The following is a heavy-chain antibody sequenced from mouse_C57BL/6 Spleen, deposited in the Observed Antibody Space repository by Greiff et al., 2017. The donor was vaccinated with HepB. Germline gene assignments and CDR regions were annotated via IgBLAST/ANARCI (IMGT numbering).Heavy chain of an antibody. CDR2: IDPETGGT. J-gene: IGHJ2*01. Sequence: QVQLQQSGAELVRPGASVTLSCKASGYTFTDYEMHWVKQTPVHGLEWIGAIDPETGGTAYNQKFKGKAILTADKSSSTAYMELRSLTSEDSAVYYCTNLDSSVYRDFDYWGQGTTLTVSS. CDR3: TNLDSSVYRDFDY. CDR1: GYTFTDYE. V-gene: IGHV1-15*01. D-gene: IGHD3-2*02.